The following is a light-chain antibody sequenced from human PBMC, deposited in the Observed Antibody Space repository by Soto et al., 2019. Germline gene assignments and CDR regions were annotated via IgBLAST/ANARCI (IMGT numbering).Light chain of an antibody. CDR2: GPS. CDR1: QNIGSN. V-gene: IGKV3-15*01. J-gene: IGKJ3*01. Sequence: EIVMTQSPGTLSVSPGERATLSCRASQNIGSNLAWYQQKPGQAPRLLFYGPSTRATGIPARFSGGGSGTEFTLTISSRQSEEFGVYYCQHYNEWTPAVTFGPGTKVDL. CDR3: QHYNEWTPAVT.